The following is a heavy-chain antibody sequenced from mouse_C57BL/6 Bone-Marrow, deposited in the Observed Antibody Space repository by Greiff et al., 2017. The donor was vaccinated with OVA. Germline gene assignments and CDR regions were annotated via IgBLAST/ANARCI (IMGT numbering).Heavy chain of an antibody. J-gene: IGHJ1*03. D-gene: IGHD1-1*01. Sequence: VQLQQSGAELVKPGASVKMSCKASGYTFTSYWITWVKQRPGQGLEWIGDIYPGSGSTNYNEKFKSKATLTVDTSSSTAYMQLSSLTSEDSAVYYCARSNCGSSYWYFDGWGTGTTVTVSS. V-gene: IGHV1-55*01. CDR3: ARSNCGSSYWYFDG. CDR2: IYPGSGST. CDR1: GYTFTSYW.